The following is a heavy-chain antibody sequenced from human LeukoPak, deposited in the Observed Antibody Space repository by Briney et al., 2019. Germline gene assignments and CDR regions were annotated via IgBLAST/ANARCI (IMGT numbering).Heavy chain of an antibody. D-gene: IGHD1-1*01. J-gene: IGHJ3*02. V-gene: IGHV4-34*01. CDR1: GGSFSGYS. CDR2: INHSGGT. Sequence: SETLSLTCAVYGGSFSGYSWNWIRQPPVKGLEWIGEINHSGGTNYNPSLKSRVTISADKSISTAYLQWSSLKASDTAMYYCARIKATGIDAFDIWGQGTMVTVSS. CDR3: ARIKATGIDAFDI.